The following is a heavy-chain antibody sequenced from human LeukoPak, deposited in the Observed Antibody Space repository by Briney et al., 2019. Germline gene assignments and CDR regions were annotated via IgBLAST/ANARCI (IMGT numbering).Heavy chain of an antibody. CDR3: ASLDEFWSGFNIRHNWFDP. J-gene: IGHJ5*02. V-gene: IGHV4-34*01. CDR1: AGSFSGYY. Sequence: PSETLSLTCAVYAGSFSGYYWSWIRQPPGKGLEWIGEINHSGSTNYNPSLKSRATISVDTSNNQFSLKLSSVTAADTAVYYCASLDEFWSGFNIRHNWFDPWGEGTLVSVSS. D-gene: IGHD3-3*01. CDR2: INHSGST.